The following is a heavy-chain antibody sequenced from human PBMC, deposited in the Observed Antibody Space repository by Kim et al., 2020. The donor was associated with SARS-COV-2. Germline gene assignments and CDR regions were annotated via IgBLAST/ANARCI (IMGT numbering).Heavy chain of an antibody. J-gene: IGHJ3*02. V-gene: IGHV6-1*01. CDR1: GDSVSSNSAA. Sequence: SQTLSLTCAISGDSVSSNSAAWNWIRQSPSRGLEWLGRTYYRSKWYNDYAVSVKSRITINPDTSKNQFSLQLNSVTPEDTAVYYCAREDIVVVPAASDAFDIWGQGTMVTVSS. CDR3: AREDIVVVPAASDAFDI. D-gene: IGHD2-2*01. CDR2: TYYRSKWYN.